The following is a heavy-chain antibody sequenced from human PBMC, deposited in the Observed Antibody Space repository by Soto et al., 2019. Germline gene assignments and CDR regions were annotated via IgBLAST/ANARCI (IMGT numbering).Heavy chain of an antibody. V-gene: IGHV3-23*01. D-gene: IGHD1-26*01. CDR2: ISGSGAST. CDR3: ANIREMTSFY. CDR1: GFTFSSYD. J-gene: IGHJ4*02. Sequence: GGSLRLSCAASGFTFSSYDISWVRQAPGEGLEWVSVISGSGASTYYADSVKGRFTISRDNSKNTRYLQMNGLRAEDMAVYYCANIREMTSFYWGQGTLVTVSS.